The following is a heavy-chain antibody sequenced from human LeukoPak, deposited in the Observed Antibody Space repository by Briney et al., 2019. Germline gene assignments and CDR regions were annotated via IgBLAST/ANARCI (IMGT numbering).Heavy chain of an antibody. Sequence: GGSLRLSCAASRFTFSRYWMHWVRQAPGKGLVWVSRINSDGISTSYADSVKGRFTISRDNAKNTLYLQMNSLRAEDTAVYYCARDGNYYDISGPADYWGQGTLCTVSS. CDR3: ARDGNYYDISGPADY. J-gene: IGHJ4*02. D-gene: IGHD3-22*01. CDR2: INSDGIST. CDR1: RFTFSRYW. V-gene: IGHV3-74*01.